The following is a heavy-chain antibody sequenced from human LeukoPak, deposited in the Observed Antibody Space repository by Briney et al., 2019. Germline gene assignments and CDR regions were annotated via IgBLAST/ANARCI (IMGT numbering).Heavy chain of an antibody. CDR2: IKQDGSDQ. CDR1: GFTFSSLW. D-gene: IGHD6-13*01. Sequence: GGSLRLSCAASGFTFSSLWMTWVRQAPGKGPEWVANIKQDGSDQYYVDSVKGRFTISRDNAKNSVSLQMNSLKAEDTAVYYCARGGHTSSRYWEEWGQGTLVTVSS. CDR3: ARGGHTSSRYWEE. J-gene: IGHJ4*02. V-gene: IGHV3-7*01.